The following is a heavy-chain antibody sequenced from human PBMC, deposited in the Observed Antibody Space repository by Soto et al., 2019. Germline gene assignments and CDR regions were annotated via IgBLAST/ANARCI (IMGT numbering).Heavy chain of an antibody. CDR2: LWYDGSNK. V-gene: IGHV3-33*01. CDR3: ARGYGWFDP. J-gene: IGHJ5*02. D-gene: IGHD6-13*01. CDR1: GFTFSSYG. Sequence: QVQLVESGGGVVQPGRSLRLSCAASGFTFSSYGMPWVRQAPGKGLEWVAVLWYDGSNKYYADSVKGRFTISRDNSKNTPDLQMNSLRAEDTAVYYCARGYGWFDPWGQGTLVTVSS.